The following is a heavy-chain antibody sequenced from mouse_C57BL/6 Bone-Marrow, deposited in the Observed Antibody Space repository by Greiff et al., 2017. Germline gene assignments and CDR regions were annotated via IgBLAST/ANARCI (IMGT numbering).Heavy chain of an antibody. J-gene: IGHJ1*03. CDR2: VYPYNGGT. CDR3: ARGGITTVVATYWYCDV. D-gene: IGHD1-1*01. V-gene: IGHV1-36*01. Sequence: EVKLVESGPVLVKPGPSVKISCKASGFTFTDYYMHWVKQSHGKSLEWIGLVYPYNGGTSYNQKFKGKATLTVDTSSSTAYMELNSLTSEDSAVYYCARGGITTVVATYWYCDVWGTGTTVTVSS. CDR1: GFTFTDYY.